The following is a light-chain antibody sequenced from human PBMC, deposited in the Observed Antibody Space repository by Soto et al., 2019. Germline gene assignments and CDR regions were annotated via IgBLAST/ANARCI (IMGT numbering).Light chain of an antibody. CDR2: ENN. J-gene: IGLJ1*01. CDR3: QSYDSSLSVYV. CDR1: SSNIGAGYE. V-gene: IGLV1-40*01. Sequence: QSVLTQPPSVSEAPGQRVTISCTGSSSNIGAGYEAHWYQQVPGTAPKLLIYENNNRPSGVPDRSSGSKSGTSASLAITGLQDEDAGEYYCQSYDSSLSVYVFGTGTKVTVL.